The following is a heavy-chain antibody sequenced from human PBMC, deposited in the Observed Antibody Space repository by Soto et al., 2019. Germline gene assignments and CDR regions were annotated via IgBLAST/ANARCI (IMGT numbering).Heavy chain of an antibody. CDR3: AKDRERIATRSIDY. Sequence: GGSLRLSCAASGFTFSSYAMSWVRQAPGKGLEWVSGISGSGVSTYYADSAKGRFTISRDNSKSTLYLQMNGLRAEDTAVYYCAKDRERIATRSIDYWGQGTLVTVSS. D-gene: IGHD6-6*01. CDR2: ISGSGVST. CDR1: GFTFSSYA. J-gene: IGHJ4*02. V-gene: IGHV3-23*01.